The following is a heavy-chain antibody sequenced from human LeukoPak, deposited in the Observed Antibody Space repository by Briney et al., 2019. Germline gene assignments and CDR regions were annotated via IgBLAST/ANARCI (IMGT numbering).Heavy chain of an antibody. CDR1: GFTFSGYW. CDR2: INTDGNST. V-gene: IGHV3-74*01. Sequence: GGSLRLSCAASGFTFSGYWMHWVRQAPGKGLVWVSRINTDGNSTNYADSVKGRFTISRDNAKNTLYLQMNSLRAEDTAVYYCAREGYTGSYPDYWGQGTLVTVSS. CDR3: AREGYTGSYPDY. J-gene: IGHJ4*02. D-gene: IGHD1-26*01.